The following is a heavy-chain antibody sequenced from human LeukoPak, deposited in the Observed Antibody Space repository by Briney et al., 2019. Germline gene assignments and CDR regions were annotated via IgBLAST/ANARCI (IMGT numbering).Heavy chain of an antibody. CDR1: GFTFSSYS. Sequence: GGSLRLSCAASGFTFSSYSMNWVRQAPGKGLEWVSSISSSSSYIYYADSVKGRFTISRDNAKNSLYLQMNSLRAEDTAVYYCARDLIVGATEYAFDIWGQGTMVTVSS. V-gene: IGHV3-21*01. D-gene: IGHD1-26*01. J-gene: IGHJ3*02. CDR2: ISSSSSYI. CDR3: ARDLIVGATEYAFDI.